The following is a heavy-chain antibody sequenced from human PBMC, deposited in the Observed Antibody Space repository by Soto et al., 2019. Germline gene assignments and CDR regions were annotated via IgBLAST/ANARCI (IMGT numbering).Heavy chain of an antibody. J-gene: IGHJ5*02. CDR1: GYTFTSYD. CDR2: MNPNSGNT. Sequence: QVQLVQSGAEVKKPGASVKVSCKASGYTFTSYDLNWVRQATGQGLEWMGWMNPNSGNTGYAQQFQGRVTMTRNTSRSTAYMELSSLRSEDTAVYYCARRLFRRPGWFDPWGQGTLVTVSS. V-gene: IGHV1-8*01. CDR3: ARRLFRRPGWFDP.